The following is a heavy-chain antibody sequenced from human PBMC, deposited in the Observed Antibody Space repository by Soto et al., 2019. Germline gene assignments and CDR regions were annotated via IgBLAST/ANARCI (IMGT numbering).Heavy chain of an antibody. J-gene: IGHJ6*02. Sequence: QAQLEQSGGEVKKPGSSVKVSCKASRVAFNKFIVTWVRQAPGLGLEWVGGIIPVFGTANYAQKFQGRVTIPADESTSRSYMEVNNLRSEDTAVYYCAKDRYRMPMGYYYGMDVWGQGTTVTVSS. CDR1: RVAFNKFI. D-gene: IGHD1-26*01. V-gene: IGHV1-69*01. CDR3: AKDRYRMPMGYYYGMDV. CDR2: IIPVFGTA.